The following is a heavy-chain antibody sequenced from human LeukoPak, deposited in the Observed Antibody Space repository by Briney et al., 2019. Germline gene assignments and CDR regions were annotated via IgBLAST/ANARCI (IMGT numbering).Heavy chain of an antibody. J-gene: IGHJ5*02. V-gene: IGHV1-18*01. CDR3: ARDADYDFWSGYRNWFDP. CDR1: GYTLTSYG. D-gene: IGHD3-3*01. CDR2: ISAFNGNT. Sequence: ASVKVSCKASGYTLTSYGISWVRQAPGQGLDWMGWISAFNGNTNYAQKLQGRVTMTRDTSTSTAYMELRSLRSDDTAVYYCARDADYDFWSGYRNWFDPWGQGTLVSVSS.